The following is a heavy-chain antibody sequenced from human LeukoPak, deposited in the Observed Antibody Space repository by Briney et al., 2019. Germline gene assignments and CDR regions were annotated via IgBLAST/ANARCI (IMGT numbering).Heavy chain of an antibody. CDR3: AKSYPMGDGYDSSNSLGYDAFDI. CDR1: GFTFSSYA. J-gene: IGHJ3*02. D-gene: IGHD3-22*01. V-gene: IGHV3-23*01. CDR2: ISGSGGST. Sequence: GGSLRLSCAASGFTFSSYAMSWVRQAPGKGLEWVSAISGSGGSTYYADSVKGRFTISRDNSKNTLYLQMNSLRAEDTAVYYCAKSYPMGDGYDSSNSLGYDAFDIWGQGTMVTVSS.